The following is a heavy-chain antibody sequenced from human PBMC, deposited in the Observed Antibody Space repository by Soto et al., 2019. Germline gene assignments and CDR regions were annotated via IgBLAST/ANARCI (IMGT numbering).Heavy chain of an antibody. CDR3: ARAGRERQWLDFFDY. V-gene: IGHV3-30*04. CDR2: MSHDGRNK. CDR1: GFTFSSYA. Sequence: QVQLVESGGGVVQPGTSLRLSCAASGFTFSSYAIHWVRQAPGEGLEWVAVMSHDGRNKYYAESVKGRFTISRDNSKNTLYLQMNSLRPEDTAVYYCARAGRERQWLDFFDYWGQGTLVTVSS. D-gene: IGHD6-19*01. J-gene: IGHJ4*02.